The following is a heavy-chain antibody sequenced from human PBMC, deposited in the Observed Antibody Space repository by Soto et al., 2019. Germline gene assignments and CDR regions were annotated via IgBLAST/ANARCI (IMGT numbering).Heavy chain of an antibody. J-gene: IGHJ4*02. D-gene: IGHD3-10*01. CDR1: GGTFSRHS. CDR3: ARDLTAVRGS. CDR2: IIPIFEAT. Sequence: QVEMVQSGAEVKKPGSSARVSCKVSGGTFSRHSISWVRQAPGQGLEWMGGIIPIFEATQYAQKFQGRLTISADESAASFHMDLSGLRPEDTAIYYCARDLTAVRGSWSQGTLVTVS. V-gene: IGHV1-69*01.